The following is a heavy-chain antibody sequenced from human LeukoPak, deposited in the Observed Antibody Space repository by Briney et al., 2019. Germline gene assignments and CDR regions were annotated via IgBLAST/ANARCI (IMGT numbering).Heavy chain of an antibody. CDR2: IYSGGST. CDR1: GFTVSSNY. J-gene: IGHJ4*02. Sequence: PGGSLRLSCAASGFTVSSNYMSWVRQAPGKGLEWVSVIYSGGSTYYADSVKGRFTISRHESKNTLYLQMNSLKTEDTAVYYCTSGPNTPQLWSPGLGYWGQGTLVTVSS. CDR3: TSGPNTPQLWSPGLGY. D-gene: IGHD5-18*01. V-gene: IGHV3-53*01.